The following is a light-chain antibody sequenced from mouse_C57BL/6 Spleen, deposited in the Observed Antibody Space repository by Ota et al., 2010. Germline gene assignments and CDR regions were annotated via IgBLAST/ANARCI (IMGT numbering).Light chain of an antibody. J-gene: IGKJ4*01. CDR3: QQYSSYLT. Sequence: DIVMTQSHKFMSTSVGDRVSITCKASQDVGTAVAWYQQKPGQSPKLLIYWASTRHTGVPDRFTGSGSGTDFTLTISNVQAEDLAVYYCQQYSSYLTFGSGTKLEIK. CDR2: WAS. CDR1: QDVGTA. V-gene: IGKV6-23*01.